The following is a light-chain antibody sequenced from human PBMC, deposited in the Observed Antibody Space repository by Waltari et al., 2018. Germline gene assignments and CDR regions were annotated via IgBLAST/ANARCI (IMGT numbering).Light chain of an antibody. J-gene: IGKJ4*01. V-gene: IGKV3-11*01. CDR2: ATS. CDR3: QQRSGWPLT. Sequence: IVLTQSPGPLSLSQGERATLSCRVSQTITSLACYQQTPGQAPSLLIYATSTRATGIPPRFTGSGSGTDFTLTINGLEPDDSAVYYCQQRSGWPLTFGGGTKVEIK. CDR1: QTITS.